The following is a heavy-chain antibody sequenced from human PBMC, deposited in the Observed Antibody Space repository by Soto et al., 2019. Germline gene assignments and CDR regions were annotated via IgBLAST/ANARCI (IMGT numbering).Heavy chain of an antibody. CDR2: MSGSGDNT. D-gene: IGHD1-26*01. J-gene: IGHJ5*02. Sequence: EVQLLESGGGLVQPGGSLRLSCAASGFTFSSHAMSWVRQAPGKGLEWVSSMSGSGDNTYHEDSVKGRFTVSRDNSKNTLYLQMNSLRVEDTAVYYCAKGSYTTYNWFDPCGQGTLVTVSS. CDR3: AKGSYTTYNWFDP. V-gene: IGHV3-23*01. CDR1: GFTFSSHA.